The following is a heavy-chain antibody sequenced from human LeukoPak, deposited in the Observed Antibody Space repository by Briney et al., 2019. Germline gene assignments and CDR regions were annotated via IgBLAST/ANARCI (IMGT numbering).Heavy chain of an antibody. Sequence: EASVKVSCKSSGYTFTGYYMHWVRQAPGQGLEWMGWINPNSGGTNYAQKFQGRVTMTRDTSISTAHMELSRLRSDDTAVYYCARVWGTYGSGSYYNKDWFDPWGQGTLVTVSS. CDR2: INPNSGGT. J-gene: IGHJ5*02. CDR1: GYTFTGYY. V-gene: IGHV1-2*02. D-gene: IGHD3-10*01. CDR3: ARVWGTYGSGSYYNKDWFDP.